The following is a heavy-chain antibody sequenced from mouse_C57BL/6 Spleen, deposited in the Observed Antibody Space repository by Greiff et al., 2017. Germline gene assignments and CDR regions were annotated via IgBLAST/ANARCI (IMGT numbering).Heavy chain of an antibody. CDR3: ARSGDGFHFDY. Sequence: QVQLQQPGAELVMPGASVKLSCKASGYTFTSYWMHWVKQRPGPGLEWIGEIDPSDSYTNYNQKFKGKSTLTVDKSSSTAYMQLSSLTSEDSAVYYCARSGDGFHFDYWGQGTTLTVSS. V-gene: IGHV1-69*01. D-gene: IGHD2-3*01. CDR2: IDPSDSYT. CDR1: GYTFTSYW. J-gene: IGHJ2*01.